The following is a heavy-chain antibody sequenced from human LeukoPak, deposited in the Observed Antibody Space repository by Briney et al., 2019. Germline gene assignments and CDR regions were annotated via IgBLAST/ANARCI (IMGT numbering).Heavy chain of an antibody. CDR3: ARAGGSTVSHSDY. V-gene: IGHV3-21*01. D-gene: IGHD4-17*01. CDR1: GFTFSSHW. J-gene: IGHJ4*02. CDR2: ISSSTSYI. Sequence: PGGSLRLSCAASGFTFSSHWMHWVRQAPGKGLEWVSSISSSTSYIYYADSVKGRFTISKDNAKNSLYLQMNSLRAEDTAVYYCARAGGSTVSHSDYWGQGTLVTVSS.